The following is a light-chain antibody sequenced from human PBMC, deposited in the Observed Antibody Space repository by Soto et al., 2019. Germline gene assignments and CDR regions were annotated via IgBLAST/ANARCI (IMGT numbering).Light chain of an antibody. Sequence: DIVLTQSPATLSLSPGERANISCRAIQSVTTYLAWYQQKPGQAPRLLIYDASDRATGIPARFSGSGSGTDFTLTISSLEPEDFAVYYCQQRSNWPPSITFGQGTRLEIK. V-gene: IGKV3-11*01. CDR2: DAS. CDR3: QQRSNWPPSIT. CDR1: QSVTTY. J-gene: IGKJ5*01.